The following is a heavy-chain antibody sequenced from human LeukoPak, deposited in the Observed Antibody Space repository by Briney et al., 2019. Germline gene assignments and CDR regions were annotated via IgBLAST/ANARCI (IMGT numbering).Heavy chain of an antibody. J-gene: IGHJ4*02. Sequence: ASVKVSCKASGYTFTSYGISWVRQAPGQGLEWMGWISAYNGKTNYAQKLQGRVTMTTDTSTSTAYMELRSLRSDDTAVYYCARGAPLRLGELSLGQYDYCGQGTLVTVSS. D-gene: IGHD3-16*02. CDR2: ISAYNGKT. CDR1: GYTFTSYG. CDR3: ARGAPLRLGELSLGQYDY. V-gene: IGHV1-18*04.